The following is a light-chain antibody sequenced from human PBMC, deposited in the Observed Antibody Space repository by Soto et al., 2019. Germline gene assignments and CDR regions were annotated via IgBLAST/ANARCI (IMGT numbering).Light chain of an antibody. CDR2: AAS. CDR1: QSISTN. CDR3: QQSYSTLYT. Sequence: DIQMTQSPSSLSASVGDRVTITCRASQSISTNLSWYQQKPGKAPKLLIHAASSLQSGVPLRFSGSGSGTDFTLTISSLQPEDFAVYYCQQSYSTLYTFGQGTNLEIK. V-gene: IGKV1-39*01. J-gene: IGKJ2*01.